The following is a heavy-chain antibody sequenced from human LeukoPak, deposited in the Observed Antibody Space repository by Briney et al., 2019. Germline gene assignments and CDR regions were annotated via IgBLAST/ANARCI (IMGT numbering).Heavy chain of an antibody. CDR2: ISGSGGST. CDR1: GFTFSSYA. Sequence: PGGSLRLSCAASGFTFSSYAMSWVRQAPGKGLEGVSAISGSGGSTYYAASVKGRFTISRDNSKNTLYLQMNSQRAEDTAVYYCAKVGNVDWLLQDWGQGTLVTVSS. V-gene: IGHV3-23*01. D-gene: IGHD3-9*01. CDR3: AKVGNVDWLLQD. J-gene: IGHJ4*02.